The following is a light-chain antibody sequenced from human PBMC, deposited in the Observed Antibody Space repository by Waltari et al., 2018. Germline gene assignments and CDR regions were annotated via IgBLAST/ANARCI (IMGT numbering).Light chain of an antibody. J-gene: IGKJ4*01. Sequence: DIQMTQSPSTLSASVGDRVTITCRASQSISVWLAWYQQKPGRAPKLLIFRASSLESGVPSRFSGSGSGTEFTFTISSLQPDDFATYYCQQYDSYSTTFGGGTKVEIK. CDR3: QQYDSYSTT. V-gene: IGKV1-5*03. CDR1: QSISVW. CDR2: RAS.